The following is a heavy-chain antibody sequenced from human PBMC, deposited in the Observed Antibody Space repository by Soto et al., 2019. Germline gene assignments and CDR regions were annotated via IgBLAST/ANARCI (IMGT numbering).Heavy chain of an antibody. CDR1: GSTFSTYP. CDR3: ARHSDIATHTLNWFDP. D-gene: IGHD6-6*01. Sequence: QVQLVQSGAEVKKPGSSVKVSCKASGSTFSTYPISWVRQAPGQGLEWMGGIIPIFGTTNDALKFQGRVTITADKATGTAYIELRSLTSEDTAVYYCARHSDIATHTLNWFDPWGRGTLVTVAS. CDR2: IIPIFGTT. V-gene: IGHV1-69*06. J-gene: IGHJ5*02.